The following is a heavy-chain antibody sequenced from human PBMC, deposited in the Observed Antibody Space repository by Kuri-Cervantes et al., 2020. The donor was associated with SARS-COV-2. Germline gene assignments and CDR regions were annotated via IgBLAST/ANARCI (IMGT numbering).Heavy chain of an antibody. V-gene: IGHV4-39*01. D-gene: IGHD5-12*01. J-gene: IGHJ4*02. Sequence: SETLSLTCTVSGGSISSSSYYWGWIRQPPGKGLEWIGSIYYSGSTYYNPSLKSRVTISVDTSKNQFSRKLSSVTAADTAVYYCAGGGYEAFDYWGQGTLVTVSS. CDR2: IYYSGST. CDR1: GGSISSSSYY. CDR3: AGGGYEAFDY.